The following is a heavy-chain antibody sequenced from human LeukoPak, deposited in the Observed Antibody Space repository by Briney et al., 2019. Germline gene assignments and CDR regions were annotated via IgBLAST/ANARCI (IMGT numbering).Heavy chain of an antibody. Sequence: GGSLRLSCAASGFTFSDYYMSWIRQAPGKGLEWVGRIKSKTDGGTTDYAAPVKGRFTISRDDSKNTLYLQMNSLKTEDTAVYYCTTEDYYDSSGYYYDRLDYWGQGTLVTVSS. D-gene: IGHD3-22*01. CDR3: TTEDYYDSSGYYYDRLDY. CDR2: IKSKTDGGTT. CDR1: GFTFSDYY. J-gene: IGHJ4*02. V-gene: IGHV3-15*01.